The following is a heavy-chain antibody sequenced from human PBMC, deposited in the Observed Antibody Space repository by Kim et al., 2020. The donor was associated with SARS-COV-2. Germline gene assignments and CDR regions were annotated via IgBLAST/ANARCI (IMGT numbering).Heavy chain of an antibody. V-gene: IGHV3-48*04. CDR1: GFTFSSYS. Sequence: GGSLRLSCAASGFTFSSYSMNWVRQAPGKGLEWVSYISSSSSTIYYADSVKGRFTFSRDNAKNSLYLQMNSLRAEDTAVYYCARGGSSGYYPGLFYWGQGTLVTVSS. D-gene: IGHD3-22*01. CDR2: ISSSSSTI. J-gene: IGHJ4*02. CDR3: ARGGSSGYYPGLFY.